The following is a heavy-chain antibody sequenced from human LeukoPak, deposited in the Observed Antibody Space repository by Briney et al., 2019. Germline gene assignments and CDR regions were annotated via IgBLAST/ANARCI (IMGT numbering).Heavy chain of an antibody. CDR3: ARLPAYCSSTSCYVDY. V-gene: IGHV3-74*01. Sequence: GGSLRLSCAASGFTFGSYWMHWVRQAPGKGLVWVSRINTDGSSTSYADSVKGRFTISRDNAKNTLYLQMNSLRAEDTAVFYCARLPAYCSSTSCYVDYWGQGTLVTVSS. J-gene: IGHJ4*02. CDR1: GFTFGSYW. D-gene: IGHD2-2*01. CDR2: INTDGSST.